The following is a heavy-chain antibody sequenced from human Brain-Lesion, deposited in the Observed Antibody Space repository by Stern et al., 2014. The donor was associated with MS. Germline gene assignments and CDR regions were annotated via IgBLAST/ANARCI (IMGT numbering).Heavy chain of an antibody. J-gene: IGHJ6*02. Sequence: VQLVESGPGLVKPSQTLSLSCTVSGGSISSGGYYWSWIRQPAGKGLEWIGRIFNSGSPSYTPPLKSRVTIPIDTSKNQFSLRLTSMTAADTAVYYCARGRVVPGFQYYATDVWGQGTTVIVSS. D-gene: IGHD2-2*01. V-gene: IGHV4-61*02. CDR3: ARGRVVPGFQYYATDV. CDR1: GGSISSGGYY. CDR2: IFNSGSP.